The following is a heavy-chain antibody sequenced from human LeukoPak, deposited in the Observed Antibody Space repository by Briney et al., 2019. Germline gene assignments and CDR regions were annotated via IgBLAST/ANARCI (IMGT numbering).Heavy chain of an antibody. J-gene: IGHJ4*02. D-gene: IGHD3-22*01. V-gene: IGHV1-2*06. Sequence: GASXKVSCKASGYTFTGYYMHWVRQAPGQGLEWMGRINPNSGGTNYAQKFQGRVTMTRDTSISTAYMELSRLRSDDTAVYYCARDDYSSGYYLDYWGQGTLVTVSS. CDR2: INPNSGGT. CDR3: ARDDYSSGYYLDY. CDR1: GYTFTGYY.